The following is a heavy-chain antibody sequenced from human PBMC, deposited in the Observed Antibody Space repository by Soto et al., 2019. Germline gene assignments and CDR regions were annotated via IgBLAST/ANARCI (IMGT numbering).Heavy chain of an antibody. CDR3: AKDLQSYGDYDYYCYGMVV. Sequence: QVQLVESGGGEVQPGRSLTISCAASGFTFSTYCMHWVRQTPGKGLEWVAVISYDGTNKFYSDSVKGRFTISRDNFKNTLTLQRNSLRADDTAVYSCAKDLQSYGDYDYYCYGMVVWGLGTRVTVSS. CDR2: ISYDGTNK. J-gene: IGHJ6*02. CDR1: GFTFSTYC. D-gene: IGHD4-17*01. V-gene: IGHV3-30*18.